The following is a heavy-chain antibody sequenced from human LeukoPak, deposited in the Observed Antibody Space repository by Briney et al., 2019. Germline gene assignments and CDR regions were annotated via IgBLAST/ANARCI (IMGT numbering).Heavy chain of an antibody. J-gene: IGHJ4*02. CDR2: INSDGSST. CDR3: ARDGRATAFDY. Sequence: GGSLRLSCAVSGFTFSSYWMHWVRQAPGKGLVGVSRINSDGSSTSYADSVKGRFTISRDNAKKTLYLQMNSLRAEDTAVYYCARDGRATAFDYWGQGTLVTVSS. V-gene: IGHV3-74*01. CDR1: GFTFSSYW. D-gene: IGHD1-26*01.